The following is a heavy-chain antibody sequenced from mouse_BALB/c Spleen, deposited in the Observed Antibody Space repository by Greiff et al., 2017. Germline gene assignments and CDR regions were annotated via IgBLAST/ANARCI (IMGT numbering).Heavy chain of an antibody. V-gene: IGHV1S126*01. Sequence: QVQLKESGPQLVRPGASVKISCKASGYSFTSYWMHWVKQRPGQGLEWIGMIDPSDSETRLNQKFKDKATLTVDKSSSTAYMQLSSPTSEDSAVYYCARGKVRPGTYYAMDYWGQGTSVTVSS. J-gene: IGHJ4*01. CDR2: IDPSDSET. D-gene: IGHD2-14*01. CDR1: GYSFTSYW. CDR3: ARGKVRPGTYYAMDY.